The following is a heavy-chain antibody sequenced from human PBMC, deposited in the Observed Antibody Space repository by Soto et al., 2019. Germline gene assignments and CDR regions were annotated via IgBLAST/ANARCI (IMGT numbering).Heavy chain of an antibody. CDR2: IYPGDSAT. Sequence: PGESLKISCKGSGYSFTSYWIGWVRQMPGKGLDWMGIIYPGDSATRYSPSFQHQVTISADKSISTAYLQWSSLKASDTAMYYCARHSSDSSGYYFTDYYSGMDVWGQGTTVTVSS. V-gene: IGHV5-51*01. CDR1: GYSFTSYW. CDR3: ARHSSDSSGYYFTDYYSGMDV. D-gene: IGHD3-22*01. J-gene: IGHJ6*02.